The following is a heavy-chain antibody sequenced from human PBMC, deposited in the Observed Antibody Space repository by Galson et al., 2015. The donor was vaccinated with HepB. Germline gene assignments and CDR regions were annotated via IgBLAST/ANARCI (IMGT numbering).Heavy chain of an antibody. Sequence: LRLSCAASGFTVRGNYMTWVRQAPGKGLEWVSVIHAGGSTYYADSVKGRFTISRDNSMNTVYLQMNSLRAEDTAMYYCAKSYYYDSSGHYPFDYWGQGTLVTVSS. D-gene: IGHD3-22*01. CDR2: IHAGGST. CDR1: GFTVRGNY. V-gene: IGHV3-53*01. CDR3: AKSYYYDSSGHYPFDY. J-gene: IGHJ4*02.